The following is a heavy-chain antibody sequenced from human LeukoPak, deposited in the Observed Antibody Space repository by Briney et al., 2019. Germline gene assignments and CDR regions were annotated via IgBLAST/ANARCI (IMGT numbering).Heavy chain of an antibody. D-gene: IGHD1-7*01. V-gene: IGHV5-51*01. CDR1: GYSFSTHW. CDR3: GRPPRGGTSKFDY. J-gene: IGHJ4*02. CDR2: IYPGDSDT. Sequence: GESLKISCKGFGYSFSTHWIAWVRQMPGKGLEWMGIIYPGDSDTRYSPSFQGQVTISVDKSINTAYLQGSSLKASGTAMYYCGRPPRGGTSKFDYWGQGTLISVSS.